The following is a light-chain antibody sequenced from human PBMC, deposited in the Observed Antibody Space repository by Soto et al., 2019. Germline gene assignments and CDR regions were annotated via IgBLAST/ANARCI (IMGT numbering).Light chain of an antibody. CDR3: CSYAGRYTYV. CDR1: SSDVGGYNY. J-gene: IGLJ1*01. CDR2: DVS. V-gene: IGLV2-11*01. Sequence: QSALTQPRSVSGSPGQSVTISCTGASSDVGGYNYVSWYQQHPGKAPKLMIYDVSKRPSGVPDRFSGSKSGNTASLTISGLQTEDEADYCFCSYAGRYTYVFGTGTKLTVL.